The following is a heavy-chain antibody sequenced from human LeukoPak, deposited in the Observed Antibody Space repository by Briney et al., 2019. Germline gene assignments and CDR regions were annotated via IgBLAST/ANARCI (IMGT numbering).Heavy chain of an antibody. J-gene: IGHJ4*02. D-gene: IGHD6-19*01. Sequence: GRSLRLSCAASGFTFSSYAMHWVRQAPGKGLEWVAVISYDGSNTYYADSVKGRFTISRDNSKNTLYLQMNSPRAEDTAVYYCARVAGRYSSGWYPIDYWGQGTLVTVSS. CDR3: ARVAGRYSSGWYPIDY. CDR1: GFTFSSYA. V-gene: IGHV3-30-3*01. CDR2: ISYDGSNT.